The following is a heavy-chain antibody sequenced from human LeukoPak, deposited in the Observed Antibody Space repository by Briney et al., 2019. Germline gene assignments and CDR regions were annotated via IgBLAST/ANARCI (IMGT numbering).Heavy chain of an antibody. CDR1: GFTFSSYA. CDR3: ARELWFGELSYYCYYGMDV. Sequence: GRSLRLSCAASGFTFSSYAMHWVRQAPGKGLEWVAVISYDGSNKYYADSVKGRFTISRDNSKNTLYLQMNSLRAEDTAVYYCARELWFGELSYYCYYGMDVWGKGTTVTVSS. CDR2: ISYDGSNK. J-gene: IGHJ6*04. D-gene: IGHD3-10*01. V-gene: IGHV3-30*04.